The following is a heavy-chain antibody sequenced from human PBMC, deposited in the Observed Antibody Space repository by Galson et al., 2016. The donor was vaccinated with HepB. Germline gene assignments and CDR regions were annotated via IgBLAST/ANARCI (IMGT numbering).Heavy chain of an antibody. CDR2: TYYRSRWYS. D-gene: IGHD1-1*01. Sequence: CAISGDSVSSNSATWNWIRLSPSRGLEWLGRTYYRSRWYSDYALSVKSRITINADTSKGQFSLRLNSVTPEDTAVYYCARRTGNGFDVWGQGTTVTVSS. CDR3: ARRTGNGFDV. J-gene: IGHJ6*02. CDR1: GDSVSSNSAT. V-gene: IGHV6-1*01.